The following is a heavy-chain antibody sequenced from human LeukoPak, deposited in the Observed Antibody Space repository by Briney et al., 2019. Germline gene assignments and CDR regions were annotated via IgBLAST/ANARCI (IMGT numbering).Heavy chain of an antibody. CDR1: GFTFSSYG. Sequence: GGSLRLSCAASGFTFSSYGMHWVRQAPGKGREWVAFIRYDGSNKYYADSVKGRFTISRDNSKNTLYLQMNSLRAEDTGVYFCAKEREHCSSTSCLYYFDFGGRGTVVRVSS. V-gene: IGHV3-30*02. D-gene: IGHD2-2*01. J-gene: IGHJ4*02. CDR3: AKEREHCSSTSCLYYFDF. CDR2: IRYDGSNK.